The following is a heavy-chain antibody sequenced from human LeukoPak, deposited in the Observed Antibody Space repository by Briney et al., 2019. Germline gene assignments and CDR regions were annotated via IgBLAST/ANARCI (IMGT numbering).Heavy chain of an antibody. CDR2: IYYSGGA. V-gene: IGHV4-39*07. CDR1: GGSISSNGYY. J-gene: IGHJ5*02. CDR3: ARGLLDSNPEFDP. Sequence: SETLSLTCTVSGGSISSNGYYWAWFRQPPGKGLEWIGSIYYSGGAYYNPSLKSRVTISIDTSKNQFSLKLRSVTAADTAVYYCARGLLDSNPEFDPWGQGTLVTVSS. D-gene: IGHD2-15*01.